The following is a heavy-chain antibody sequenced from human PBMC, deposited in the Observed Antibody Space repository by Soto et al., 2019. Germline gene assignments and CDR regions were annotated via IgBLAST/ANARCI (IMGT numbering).Heavy chain of an antibody. CDR2: INPSSAST. CDR3: AKEHNAHYYFEY. V-gene: IGHV1-46*01. CDR1: GYTFTKDY. D-gene: IGHD1-20*01. J-gene: IGHJ4*02. Sequence: ASVXVSCRSSGYTFTKDYMHWLRQAPGQGLEWMGIINPSSASTTYEQKFQGRVKMTRDTYTTTVYMEMSSLRYEDTAIYYCAKEHNAHYYFEYLGKGTM.